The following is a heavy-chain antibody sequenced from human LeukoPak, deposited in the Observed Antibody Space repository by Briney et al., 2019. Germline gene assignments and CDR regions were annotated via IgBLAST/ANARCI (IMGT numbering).Heavy chain of an antibody. D-gene: IGHD3-10*01. CDR2: ISSSSSYI. J-gene: IGHJ4*02. Sequence: TGGSLRLSCAASGFTFSSYSMNWVRQASGKGLEWVSSISSSSSYIYYADSVKGRFTISRDNAKNSLYLQMNSLRAEDTAVYYCAKNHGSGTRTHDYWGQGTLVTVSS. CDR3: AKNHGSGTRTHDY. V-gene: IGHV3-21*01. CDR1: GFTFSSYS.